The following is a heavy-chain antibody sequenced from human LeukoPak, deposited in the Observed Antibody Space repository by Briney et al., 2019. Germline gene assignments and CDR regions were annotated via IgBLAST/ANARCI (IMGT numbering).Heavy chain of an antibody. J-gene: IGHJ5*02. CDR1: GGSISSYY. CDR2: IYTSGST. D-gene: IGHD1-1*01. V-gene: IGHV4-4*07. CDR3: ARDLGLERKWFDP. Sequence: SETQSLTCTVSGGSISSYYWSCIRQPAGKGLEWIGRIYTSGSTTYHPSLKRRVTMSVDTSKNQFSLKLSSVTAADTVVYYCARDLGLERKWFDPWGQGPLVTVSS.